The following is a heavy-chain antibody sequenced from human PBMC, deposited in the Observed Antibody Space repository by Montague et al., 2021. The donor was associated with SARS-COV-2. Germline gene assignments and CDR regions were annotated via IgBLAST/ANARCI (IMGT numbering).Heavy chain of an antibody. CDR2: IDPSGGRT. CDR1: GFTFSVYT. J-gene: IGHJ4*02. D-gene: IGHD3-10*01. V-gene: IGHV3-23*05. CDR3: VKDSVHY. Sequence: SLRLSCAVSGFTFSVYTMSWVRQAPGKGLEWVAGIDPSGGRTYYSESVKGRFTIFRDNSKNTLYLQMNSLRSEDAAIYYCVKDSVHYWGQGTVVTVSS.